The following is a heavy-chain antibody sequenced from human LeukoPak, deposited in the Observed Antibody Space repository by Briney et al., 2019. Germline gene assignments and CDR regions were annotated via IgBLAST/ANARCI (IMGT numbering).Heavy chain of an antibody. CDR2: IYSGGST. CDR1: GFTVSSNY. D-gene: IGHD3-10*01. V-gene: IGHV3-66*01. CDR3: TRDPPRYYFDY. J-gene: IGHJ4*02. Sequence: GGSLRLSCAASGFTVSSNYMSWVRQAPGKGLEWVSVIYSGGSTYYADSVKGRFTISRDNSKNTLYIQMNSLRAEDTAVYYCTRDPPRYYFDYWGQGTLVTVSS.